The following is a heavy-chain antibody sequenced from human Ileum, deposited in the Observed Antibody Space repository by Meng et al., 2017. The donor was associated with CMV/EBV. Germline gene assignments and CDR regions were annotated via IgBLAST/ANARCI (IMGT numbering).Heavy chain of an antibody. CDR3: ARVLVAGRAEYHY. Sequence: QVHLVQSGAEVKKPGASVKVSCKASGYTLSTYHMHWLRQAPGQGLEWMGVINPTNGGTDYAQQFQGRVTTTTDTSTNTVYLELSSLTSDDTAVYYCARVLVAGRAEYHYWGQGTLVTVSS. D-gene: IGHD6-19*01. CDR2: INPTNGGT. J-gene: IGHJ4*02. V-gene: IGHV1-46*01. CDR1: GYTLSTYH.